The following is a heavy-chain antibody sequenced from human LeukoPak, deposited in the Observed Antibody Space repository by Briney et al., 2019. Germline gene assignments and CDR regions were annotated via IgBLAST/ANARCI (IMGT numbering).Heavy chain of an antibody. J-gene: IGHJ5*02. CDR1: GGSFRDYA. CDR2: IVPMFGIA. Sequence: SVKVSCKASGGSFRDYAISWVRRAPGQGLQWLGGIVPMFGIANYAQKFQGRVTITADKSTSTAYMELSSLRSEDTAVYYCARDWVGVLADYWGHNWFDPWGQGTLVTVSS. CDR3: ARDWVGVLADYWGHNWFDP. V-gene: IGHV1-69*10. D-gene: IGHD7-27*01.